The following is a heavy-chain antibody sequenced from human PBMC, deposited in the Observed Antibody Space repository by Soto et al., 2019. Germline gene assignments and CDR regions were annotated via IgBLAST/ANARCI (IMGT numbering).Heavy chain of an antibody. CDR1: GFTFRNFG. J-gene: IGHJ6*02. CDR3: ARDGDIQGGPPPKNYAMDV. D-gene: IGHD5-12*01. V-gene: IGHV3-33*08. Sequence: QVRLVESGGGVVQPGRSLRLSCSASGFTFRNFGFHWVRQAPGEGLEWVALIWYDGSNKYYAESLKGRVSISRDNSKNTLYLEMKSLRFEDTAVYYCARDGDIQGGPPPKNYAMDVWGQGTTVTVSS. CDR2: IWYDGSNK.